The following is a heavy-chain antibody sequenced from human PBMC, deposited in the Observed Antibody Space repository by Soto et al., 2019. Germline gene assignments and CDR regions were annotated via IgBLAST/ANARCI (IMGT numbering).Heavy chain of an antibody. CDR1: GYTFTTYS. V-gene: IGHV1-18*01. CDR3: ARQAPRTTRAAHNRCDP. J-gene: IGHJ5*02. CDR2: ISAYNGDT. D-gene: IGHD4-17*01. Sequence: ASVKVSCKASGYTFTTYSINWVRQAPGQGLEWMGWISAYNGDTDYAQNFPGRVTMTTDTSTSTAYMGLRSLRSDDTAIYSCARQAPRTTRAAHNRCDPWDQGTLVSVSS.